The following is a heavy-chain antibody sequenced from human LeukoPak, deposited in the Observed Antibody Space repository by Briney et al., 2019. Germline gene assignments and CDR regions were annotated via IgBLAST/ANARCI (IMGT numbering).Heavy chain of an antibody. V-gene: IGHV3-23*01. D-gene: IGHD3-10*01. CDR3: AYDYCGSGSYYKGNWFDP. Sequence: PGGSLRLSCAASGFTFSSYAMSWVRQAPGEGLEWVSAISGSGGSTYYADSVKGRFTISRDNSKNTLYLQMNSLRAEDTAVYYCAYDYCGSGSYYKGNWFDPWGQGTLVTVSS. CDR2: ISGSGGST. CDR1: GFTFSSYA. J-gene: IGHJ5*02.